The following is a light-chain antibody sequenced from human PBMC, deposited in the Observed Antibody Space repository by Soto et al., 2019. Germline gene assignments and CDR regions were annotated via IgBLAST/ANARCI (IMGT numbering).Light chain of an antibody. Sequence: DIQMTQSPSSLSASVENRVTITCRASQSISTYLNWYQKKPGKAPNLLIYDASRLQSGVPSRFSGSGGGTDFTLSISSVQPEDFATYFCQQSYMDPITFGQGTQLEI. CDR2: DAS. J-gene: IGKJ5*01. V-gene: IGKV1-39*01. CDR3: QQSYMDPIT. CDR1: QSISTY.